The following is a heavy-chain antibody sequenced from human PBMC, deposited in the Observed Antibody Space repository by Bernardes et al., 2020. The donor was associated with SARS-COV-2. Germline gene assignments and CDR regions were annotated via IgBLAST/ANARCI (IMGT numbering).Heavy chain of an antibody. D-gene: IGHD2-2*01. CDR2: VSGYNGNT. Sequence: ASVKVSCKASGYTLSSYGISWVRQAPGQGLEWMGWVSGYNGNTNYAQKLQDRVTMTTDTSTSTAYLELRSLRSDDTAVYYCARDRRGDCSSTSCLYYYYGMEVWGQGTTVTVSS. CDR1: GYTLSSYG. J-gene: IGHJ6*02. CDR3: ARDRRGDCSSTSCLYYYYGMEV. V-gene: IGHV1-18*01.